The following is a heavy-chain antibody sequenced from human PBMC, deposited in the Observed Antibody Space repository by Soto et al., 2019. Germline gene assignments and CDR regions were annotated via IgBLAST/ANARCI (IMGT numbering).Heavy chain of an antibody. CDR1: GFTSSGYG. D-gene: IGHD5-18*01. CDR2: INSDGSST. J-gene: IGHJ6*02. Sequence: PGGSLRLSCAASGFTSSGYGMPWVRQAQGKGLVWVSRINSDGSSTSYADSVKGRFTISRDNAKNTLYLQMNSLRAEDTAVYYCATSMNTAMVTPYYYYGMDVWGQGTTVTVSS. V-gene: IGHV3-74*01. CDR3: ATSMNTAMVTPYYYYGMDV.